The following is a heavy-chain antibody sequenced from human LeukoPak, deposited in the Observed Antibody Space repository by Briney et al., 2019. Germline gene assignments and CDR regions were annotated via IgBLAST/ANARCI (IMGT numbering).Heavy chain of an antibody. V-gene: IGHV1-46*01. CDR1: GYTFTSYY. Sequence: ASVKVSCKASGYTFTSYYMHWVRQAPGQGLEWMGIINPSGGSTSYAQKFRGRVTMTRDMSTSTVYMELSSLRSEDTAVYYCARHGDYSNKNYYYYMDVWGKGTTVTVSS. CDR2: INPSGGST. CDR3: ARHGDYSNKNYYYYMDV. J-gene: IGHJ6*03. D-gene: IGHD1/OR15-1a*01.